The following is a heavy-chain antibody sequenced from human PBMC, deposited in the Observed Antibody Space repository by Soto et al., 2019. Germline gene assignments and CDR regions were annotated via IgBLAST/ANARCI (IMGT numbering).Heavy chain of an antibody. CDR3: ARNIAAAGYYYYYGMDV. J-gene: IGHJ6*02. Sequence: SVKVSCKASGSTFTSYAMHWVRQAPGHRLEWMGWINAGNGNTKYSQKFQGRVTMTRDTSASTAYMELSSLRSEDTAVYYCARNIAAAGYYYYYGMDVWGQGTTVTVSS. CDR1: GSTFTSYA. V-gene: IGHV1-3*01. D-gene: IGHD6-13*01. CDR2: INAGNGNT.